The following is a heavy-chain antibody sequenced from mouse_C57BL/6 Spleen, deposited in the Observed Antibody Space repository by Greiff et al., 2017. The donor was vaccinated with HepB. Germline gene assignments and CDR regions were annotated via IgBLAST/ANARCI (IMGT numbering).Heavy chain of an antibody. J-gene: IGHJ4*01. Sequence: VQVVESGAELVKPGASVKISCKASGYAFSSYWMNWVKQRPGKGLEWIGQIYPGDGDTNYNGKFKGKATLTADKSSSTAYMQLSSLTSEDSAVYFCARQYDYDDHYYAMDYWGQGTSVTVSS. D-gene: IGHD2-4*01. V-gene: IGHV1-80*01. CDR1: GYAFSSYW. CDR2: IYPGDGDT. CDR3: ARQYDYDDHYYAMDY.